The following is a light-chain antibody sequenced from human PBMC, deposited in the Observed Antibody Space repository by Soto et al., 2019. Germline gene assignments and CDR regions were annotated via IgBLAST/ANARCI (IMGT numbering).Light chain of an antibody. CDR1: SSDVGGYNY. CDR3: SSYTSSSTLV. V-gene: IGLV2-14*01. CDR2: DVS. J-gene: IGLJ1*01. Sequence: QSALTQPASVSGSPGQSITISCTGTSSDVGGYNYVSWYQQHPGKAPKLMIYDVSNRPSGVSNRFSGSKSGNTAFLTISGLQAEDEADYYCSSYTSSSTLVFGTGTKLTVL.